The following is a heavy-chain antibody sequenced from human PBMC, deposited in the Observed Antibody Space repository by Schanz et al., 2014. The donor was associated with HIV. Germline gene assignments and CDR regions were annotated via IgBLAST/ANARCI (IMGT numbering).Heavy chain of an antibody. J-gene: IGHJ6*02. CDR2: IWYDGSKK. CDR1: GFTFSSYG. Sequence: QVQLVESGGGVVQPGRSLRVSCAASGFTFSSYGMHWVRQAPGKGLEWVAVIWYDGSKKDYADSVKGRFTISRDNSKNTLNLRVNSLRAEDTAIYHCAKDGGSRGRRRGMDVWGQGTTVTVSS. D-gene: IGHD3-10*01. CDR3: AKDGGSRGRRRGMDV. V-gene: IGHV3-33*06.